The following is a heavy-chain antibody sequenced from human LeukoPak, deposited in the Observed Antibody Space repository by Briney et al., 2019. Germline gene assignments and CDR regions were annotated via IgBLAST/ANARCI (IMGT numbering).Heavy chain of an antibody. CDR2: ISWNSGSI. D-gene: IGHD4-23*01. Sequence: GGSLRLSCAASGFTFSTYNMNWVRQAPGKGLEWVSGISWNSGSIGYADSVKGRFTISRDNAKNSLYLQMNSLRAEDTALYYCAKALTTVVTRGAFDIWGQGTMVTVSS. J-gene: IGHJ3*02. V-gene: IGHV3-9*01. CDR3: AKALTTVVTRGAFDI. CDR1: GFTFSTYN.